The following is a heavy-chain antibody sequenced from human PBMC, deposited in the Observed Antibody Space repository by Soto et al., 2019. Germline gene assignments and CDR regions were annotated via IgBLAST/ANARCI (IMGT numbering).Heavy chain of an antibody. D-gene: IGHD6-6*01. CDR1: GFTFNNYA. V-gene: IGHV3-23*01. CDR2: ISGSGDDT. Sequence: PGVSLRLSCAASGFTFNNYAMNWVRQAPGKGLEWVSSISGSGDDTYYPDSVKGRFTISRDNPRNTLYLQMNSLRPEDTAIYYCAKNGYEYSTSSPWFDPWGQGTLVTVSS. CDR3: AKNGYEYSTSSPWFDP. J-gene: IGHJ5*02.